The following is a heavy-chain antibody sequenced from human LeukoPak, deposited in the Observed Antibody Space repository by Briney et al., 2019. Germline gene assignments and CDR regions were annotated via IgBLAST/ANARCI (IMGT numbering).Heavy chain of an antibody. CDR2: IYYSGST. CDR1: GGSISSGGYY. CDR3: ARVGSARGGYFDL. V-gene: IGHV4-31*03. Sequence: SQTLSLTCTVSGGSISSGGYYWSWIRQQPGKGLEWIGYIYYSGSTYYNPSLKSRVTTSVDTSKNQFSLKLTSVTAADTAVYYCARVGSARGGYFDLWGRGTLVTVSS. D-gene: IGHD2-15*01. J-gene: IGHJ2*01.